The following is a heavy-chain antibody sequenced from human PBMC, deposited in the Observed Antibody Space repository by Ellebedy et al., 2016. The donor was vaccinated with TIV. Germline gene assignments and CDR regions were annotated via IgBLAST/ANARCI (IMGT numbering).Heavy chain of an antibody. CDR3: ARGGASSKYFDF. J-gene: IGHJ4*02. CDR1: GGSISGHY. V-gene: IGHV4-59*11. CDR2: IYYSGST. Sequence: MPGGSLRLSCTVSGGSISGHYWSWIRQSPGKGLEWIGYIYYSGSTNYNPSLKSRVTLSVDTSKNQFALKLSPVTAADTAVYYCARGGASSKYFDFWGQGTLVTVSS.